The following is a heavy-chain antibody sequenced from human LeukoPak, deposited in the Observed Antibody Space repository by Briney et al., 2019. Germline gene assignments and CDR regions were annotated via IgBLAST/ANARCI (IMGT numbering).Heavy chain of an antibody. CDR2: IKQDGSEK. J-gene: IGHJ5*02. CDR1: EFIFSSYW. D-gene: IGHD5-18*01. V-gene: IGHV3-7*03. CDR3: AKGSGYGYGGWFDP. Sequence: GGSLRLSCAASEFIFSSYWMSWVRQAPGKGLEWVANIKQDGSEKYYVDSVKARFTISRDNAKNSLFLQMNSLRAEDTAVYYCAKGSGYGYGGWFDPWGQGTLVTVSS.